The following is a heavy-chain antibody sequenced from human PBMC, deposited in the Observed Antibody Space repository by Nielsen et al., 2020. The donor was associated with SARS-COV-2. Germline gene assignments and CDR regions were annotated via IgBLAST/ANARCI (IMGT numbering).Heavy chain of an antibody. V-gene: IGHV3-23*01. CDR2: ISGSGGST. CDR1: GFTFSSYA. Sequence: GESLKISCAASGFTFSSYAMSWVRQAPGKGLEWVSAISGSGGSTYYADSVKGRFTISRDNSKNTLYLQMNSLRAEDTAVYYCAKEGRYCSSTSCPQYYYYGMDVWGQGTTVTVSS. D-gene: IGHD2-2*01. J-gene: IGHJ6*02. CDR3: AKEGRYCSSTSCPQYYYYGMDV.